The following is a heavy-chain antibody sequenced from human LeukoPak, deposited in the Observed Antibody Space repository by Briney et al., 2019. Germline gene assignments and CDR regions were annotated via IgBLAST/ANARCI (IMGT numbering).Heavy chain of an antibody. Sequence: GASVKVSCKASGYTFTSYGISWVRQAPGQGLEWMGWISAYNGNTNYAQKLQGRVTMTTDTSTSTAYMELRSLRSDDTAVYYCARDLLKLLWFREHFDYWGQGTLVTVSS. CDR2: ISAYNGNT. J-gene: IGHJ4*02. D-gene: IGHD3-10*01. CDR1: GYTFTSYG. V-gene: IGHV1-18*01. CDR3: ARDLLKLLWFREHFDY.